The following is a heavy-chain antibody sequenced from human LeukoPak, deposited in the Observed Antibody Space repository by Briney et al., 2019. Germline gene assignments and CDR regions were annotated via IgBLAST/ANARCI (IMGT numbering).Heavy chain of an antibody. CDR1: GFTFSNYA. D-gene: IGHD2-2*01. CDR3: AKSSDGSTSFDQ. CDR2: ISDSGGTT. V-gene: IGHV3-23*01. Sequence: GGSLRLSCAASGFTFSNYAMSWVRQAPGKGLEWVSGISDSGGTTYYVDSVKGRFTISRDNSKNTLYLQINSLRAEDMALYYCAKSSDGSTSFDQWGQGTLVTVSS. J-gene: IGHJ4*02.